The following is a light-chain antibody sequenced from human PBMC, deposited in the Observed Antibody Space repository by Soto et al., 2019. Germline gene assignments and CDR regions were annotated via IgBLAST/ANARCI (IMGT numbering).Light chain of an antibody. V-gene: IGKV3-20*01. CDR3: QQYGSSPGT. CDR2: GAS. CDR1: QSVSSSY. J-gene: IGKJ2*01. Sequence: EIVLTQSPGTLSLSPGERATLSCRASQSVSSSYLAWYQQKPGQAPRLLIYGASSRATGIPDRFSGSGSGTDFNLTISRLEPEDFAVYYCQQYGSSPGTFGQGTNLEIK.